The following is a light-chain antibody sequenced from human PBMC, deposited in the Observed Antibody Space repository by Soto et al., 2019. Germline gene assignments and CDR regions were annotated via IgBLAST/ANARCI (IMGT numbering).Light chain of an antibody. V-gene: IGLV2-14*01. J-gene: IGLJ3*02. CDR3: RAYTARSTLV. CDR2: EVP. Sequence: QSALTQPASVSGSAGQSITISCSGTMRDVGAYNFVSWYQQHPGTAPKLIIFEVPHRPSGISSRFSGSRSGNTASLTISGLQSEDEGDYYCRAYTARSTLVFGGGTKLTVL. CDR1: MRDVGAYNF.